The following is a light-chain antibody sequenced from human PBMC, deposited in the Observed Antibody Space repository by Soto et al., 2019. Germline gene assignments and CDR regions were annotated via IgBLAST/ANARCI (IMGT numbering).Light chain of an antibody. J-gene: IGKJ1*01. CDR2: GAS. CDR1: QRVSSN. CDR3: QHKWS. V-gene: IGKV3-15*01. Sequence: EIVMTQSPATLSVSPGERATLSCRASQRVSSNLAWYQQKPGQAPRLLIYGASTRATGIPARFSGSGSGTEFTLTISSLQSEDFAVYYCQHKWSFGQGTKVEIK.